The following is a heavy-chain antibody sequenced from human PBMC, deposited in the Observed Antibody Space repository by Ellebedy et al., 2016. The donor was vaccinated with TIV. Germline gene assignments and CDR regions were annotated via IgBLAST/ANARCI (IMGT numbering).Heavy chain of an antibody. J-gene: IGHJ4*02. D-gene: IGHD2-15*01. CDR1: GDSMSSSNYH. Sequence: MPSETLSLTCTVSGDSMSSSNYHWGWIRQPPGKGLEWIGNIYSSGSTYNPSLRSRVAISLDSSKNQFSLKLSSVTAADTAVYYCARNRASESYSADWGQGTLVTVSS. CDR3: ARNRASESYSAD. CDR2: IYSSGST. V-gene: IGHV4-39*07.